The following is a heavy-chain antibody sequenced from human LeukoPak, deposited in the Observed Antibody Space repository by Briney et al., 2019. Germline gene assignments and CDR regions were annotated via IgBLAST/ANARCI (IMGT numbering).Heavy chain of an antibody. V-gene: IGHV3-23*01. J-gene: IGHJ3*02. D-gene: IGHD4-17*01. CDR1: QFNFNKFG. Sequence: TGGSLRLSCATSQFNFNKFGMTWVRQAPGKGLEWVSSISGAGTQYADSVQGRFAISRDNSKNTLYLQMNSLRAEDTAIYYCAKDPNGDYIGTFDIWGQGTMVTVSS. CDR3: AKDPNGDYIGTFDI. CDR2: ISGAGT.